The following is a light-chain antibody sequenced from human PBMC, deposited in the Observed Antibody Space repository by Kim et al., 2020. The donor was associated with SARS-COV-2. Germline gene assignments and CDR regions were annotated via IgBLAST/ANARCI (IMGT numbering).Light chain of an antibody. J-gene: IGKJ2*01. CDR3: QQYDNWPPYT. Sequence: EVVLTQSPATLSVSPGERATLSCRASDSVNSNLAWYQQQPGQAPRLLIYGASTRATDIPARFSGSGSGTEFTLIISSLQSEDIAVYYCQQYDNWPPYTFGQGTKLEI. V-gene: IGKV3-15*01. CDR2: GAS. CDR1: DSVNSN.